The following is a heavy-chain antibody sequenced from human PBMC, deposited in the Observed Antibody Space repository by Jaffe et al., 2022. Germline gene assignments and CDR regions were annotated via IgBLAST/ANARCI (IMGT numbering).Heavy chain of an antibody. J-gene: IGHJ4*02. Sequence: EVQLVESGGGLVQPGGSLRLSCAASGFTFSSYEMNWVRQAPGKGLEWVSYISSSGSTIYYADSVKGRFTISRDNAKNSLYLQMNSLRAEDTAVYYCARNPTRAPGHFDYWGQGTLVTVSS. D-gene: IGHD3-10*01. CDR1: GFTFSSYE. CDR2: ISSSGSTI. V-gene: IGHV3-48*03. CDR3: ARNPTRAPGHFDY.